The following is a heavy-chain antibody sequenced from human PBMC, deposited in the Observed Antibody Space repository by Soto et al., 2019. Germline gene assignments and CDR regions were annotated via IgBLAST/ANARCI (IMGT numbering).Heavy chain of an antibody. D-gene: IGHD4-17*01. Sequence: PSETLSLTCAVSSGSISSSNWWSWVRQPPGKGLEWIGEIYHSGSTNYNPSLKSRVTISVDKSKNQFSLKLSSVTAADTAVYYCARGIYGDYVYIDYWGQGTLVSVSS. CDR2: IYHSGST. J-gene: IGHJ4*02. CDR1: SGSISSSNW. CDR3: ARGIYGDYVYIDY. V-gene: IGHV4-4*02.